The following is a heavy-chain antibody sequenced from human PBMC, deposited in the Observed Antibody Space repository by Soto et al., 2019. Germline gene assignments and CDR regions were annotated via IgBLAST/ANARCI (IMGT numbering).Heavy chain of an antibody. V-gene: IGHV5-51*01. CDR1: GYTFTNYW. CDR3: ARVWEMATVAACDY. Sequence: GESLKISCRVSGYTFTNYWIARVRQMPGKGLEWMGIIYPGDSDTRYSPSFQGQVTISVDKSINTAYLQWSSLKASDSAMYYCARVWEMATVAACDYWGRGTLVTVSS. J-gene: IGHJ4*02. D-gene: IGHD6-13*01. CDR2: IYPGDSDT.